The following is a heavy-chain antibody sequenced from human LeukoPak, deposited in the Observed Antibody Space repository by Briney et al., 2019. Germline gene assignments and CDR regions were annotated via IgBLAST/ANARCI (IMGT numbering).Heavy chain of an antibody. CDR2: IIPIFGTA. J-gene: IGHJ5*02. V-gene: IGHV1-69*13. Sequence: ASVNASCKAAGGTFTTYAISWVRQAPGQGLEWVGGIIPIFGTANYAQKFQGRVTITADESTSTAYMELSSLRSEDTAVYYCARVVPAAMVWFDPWGQGTLVTVSS. D-gene: IGHD2-2*01. CDR3: ARVVPAAMVWFDP. CDR1: GGTFTTYA.